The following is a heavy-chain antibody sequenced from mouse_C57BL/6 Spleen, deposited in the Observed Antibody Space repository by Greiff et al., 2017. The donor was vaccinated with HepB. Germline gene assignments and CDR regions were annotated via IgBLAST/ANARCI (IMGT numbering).Heavy chain of an antibody. D-gene: IGHD2-5*01. V-gene: IGHV1-72*01. Sequence: VQLVESGAELVKPGASVKLSCKASGYTFTSYWMHWVKQRPGRGLEWIGRIDPNSGGTKYNEKFKSKATLTVDKPSSTAYMQLSSLTSEDSAVYYCARRSYYSNYKFDYWGQGTTLTVSS. J-gene: IGHJ2*01. CDR3: ARRSYYSNYKFDY. CDR2: IDPNSGGT. CDR1: GYTFTSYW.